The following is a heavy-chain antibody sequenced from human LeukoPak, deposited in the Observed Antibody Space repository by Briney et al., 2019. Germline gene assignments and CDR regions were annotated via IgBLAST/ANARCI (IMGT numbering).Heavy chain of an antibody. V-gene: IGHV1-18*01. CDR1: GYSFPSYG. CDR3: ARGVGRLSGSYPNYYMDV. D-gene: IGHD1-26*01. Sequence: ASVKVSCKASGYSFPSYGISWMQQAPGQGLEWMGWISPYNGNTKYAQKLQGRVTMTTDTSTTTAYMELRSLRSDDTAVYNCARGVGRLSGSYPNYYMDVWGKGTTVTVSS. J-gene: IGHJ6*03. CDR2: ISPYNGNT.